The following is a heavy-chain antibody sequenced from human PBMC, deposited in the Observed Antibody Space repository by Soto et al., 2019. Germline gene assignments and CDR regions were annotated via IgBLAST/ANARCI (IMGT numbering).Heavy chain of an antibody. Sequence: QVQLQESGPGLVKPSHTLSLTCTVSGGSISRGAYYWSWIRQHPGKGLEWIGYIYYSGSTYSNPSLNSRVAISVDKSKIQFSLKLSSVTAADTAVYYCAAVRQHYFDFWGQGTLVTVSP. CDR3: AAVRQHYFDF. D-gene: IGHD1-1*01. J-gene: IGHJ4*02. CDR2: IYYSGST. CDR1: GGSISRGAYY. V-gene: IGHV4-31*03.